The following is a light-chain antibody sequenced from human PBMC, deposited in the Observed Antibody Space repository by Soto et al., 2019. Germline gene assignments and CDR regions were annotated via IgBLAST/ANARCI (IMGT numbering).Light chain of an antibody. V-gene: IGKV3-15*01. Sequence: EIVMTQSPATLSVSPGEGATLSCRASQSLRSDLSWYQHKPGQAPRLLIYAASTRATDIPARFSGSGSGTDFTLAISSLQSEDFAVFYCQQYNNWPLTFGGGTKVEIK. CDR3: QQYNNWPLT. J-gene: IGKJ4*01. CDR2: AAS. CDR1: QSLRSD.